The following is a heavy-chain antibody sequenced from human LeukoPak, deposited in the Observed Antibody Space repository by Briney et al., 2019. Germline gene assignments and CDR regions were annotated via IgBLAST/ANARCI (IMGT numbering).Heavy chain of an antibody. D-gene: IGHD3/OR15-3a*01. CDR1: GFTVSSYW. V-gene: IGHV3-7*01. CDR3: ARWTGGYDY. J-gene: IGHJ4*02. Sequence: GGSLRLSCAASGFTVSSYWMSWVRQAPGKGLEWVANIKQDGSEKYYVDSVKGRFTISRDNAKNSLYLQMNSLRAEDTAVYYCARWTGGYDYWGQGTLVTVSS. CDR2: IKQDGSEK.